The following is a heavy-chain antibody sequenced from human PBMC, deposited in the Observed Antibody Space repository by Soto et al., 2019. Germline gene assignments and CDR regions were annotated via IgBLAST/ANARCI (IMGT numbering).Heavy chain of an antibody. V-gene: IGHV3-21*01. Sequence: EVQLVESGEGLVKPGGSLRLSCAASGFTFSSYSMNWVRQAPWKGLEWVSSISSSSSYIYYADSVKGRFTISRDNAKNSLYLQMNSLRAEDTAVYYCARGYFGPKDAFDIWGQGTMVTVSS. CDR3: ARGYFGPKDAFDI. CDR2: ISSSSSYI. CDR1: GFTFSSYS. D-gene: IGHD3-9*01. J-gene: IGHJ3*02.